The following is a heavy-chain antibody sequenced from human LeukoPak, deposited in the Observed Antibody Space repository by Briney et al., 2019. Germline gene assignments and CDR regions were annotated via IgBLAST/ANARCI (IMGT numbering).Heavy chain of an antibody. CDR3: ARDGPPLLWFGEGYFDY. Sequence: GGSLRLSCGVSGFTFSSNWMSWVRQAPGKGLEWVANIKQDGSEKYYVDSVKGRFTISRDNAKNSLFLQMNSQRAEDTAVYYCARDGPPLLWFGEGYFDYWGQGTLVTVSS. CDR2: IKQDGSEK. CDR1: GFTFSSNW. V-gene: IGHV3-7*01. D-gene: IGHD3-10*01. J-gene: IGHJ4*02.